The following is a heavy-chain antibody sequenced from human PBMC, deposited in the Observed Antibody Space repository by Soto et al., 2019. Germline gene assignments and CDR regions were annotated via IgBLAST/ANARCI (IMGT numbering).Heavy chain of an antibody. D-gene: IGHD5-18*01. J-gene: IGHJ4*02. V-gene: IGHV3-74*03. CDR2: IYSDGRGP. Sequence: HPGGSLRLSCVASGFTFSNYNMNWVRQAPGKGLVWVSRIYSDGRGPMYADSVKGRFTISRDNAKSTLYLQMNSLRAEDTAVYYCATLNSFGSDYWGRGTLVTVSS. CDR1: GFTFSNYN. CDR3: ATLNSFGSDY.